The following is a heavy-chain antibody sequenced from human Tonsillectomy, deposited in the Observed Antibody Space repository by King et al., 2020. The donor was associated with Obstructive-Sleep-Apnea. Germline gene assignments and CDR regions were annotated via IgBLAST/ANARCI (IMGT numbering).Heavy chain of an antibody. V-gene: IGHV4-39*07. Sequence: QLQESGPGLVKPSETLSLTCTVSGGSISSSSYYWGWIRQPPGKGLEWIGSIYYIGSTYYNPSLKSRVTISVYTSKNQFSRKLSSVTAADTAVYYCARPHYGSGSYLDYWGQGTLVTVSS. D-gene: IGHD3-10*01. CDR2: IYYIGST. CDR3: ARPHYGSGSYLDY. J-gene: IGHJ4*02. CDR1: GGSISSSSYY.